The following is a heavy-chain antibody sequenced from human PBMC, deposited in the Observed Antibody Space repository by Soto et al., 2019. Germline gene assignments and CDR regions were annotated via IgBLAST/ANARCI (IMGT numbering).Heavy chain of an antibody. CDR1: GDILTSYA. Sequence: GASVKVSCKGAGDILTSYAMHWVRQAPGQRLEWMGWINAANDNTKYSQKFQGRVTITRDTSANTAYMELSGLRSEDTAVYYCARGGPSSSGYYSQAFDYWGQGTLVTVSS. CDR2: INAANDNT. D-gene: IGHD3-22*01. V-gene: IGHV1-3*01. CDR3: ARGGPSSSGYYSQAFDY. J-gene: IGHJ4*02.